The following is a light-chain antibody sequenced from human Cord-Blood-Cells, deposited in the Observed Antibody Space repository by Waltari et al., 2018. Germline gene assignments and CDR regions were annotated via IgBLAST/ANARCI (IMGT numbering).Light chain of an antibody. CDR2: GAS. V-gene: IGKV3-15*01. CDR1: QSVSSN. CDR3: QQYNNWPPMYT. J-gene: IGKJ2*01. Sequence: EIVMTQSPATLSVSPGERATLSCRASQSVSSNLAWYPQKSGQAPRLLIYGASTRATGIPARFSGSGSGTEFTLTISSLQSEDFAVYYCQQYNNWPPMYTFGQGTKLEIK.